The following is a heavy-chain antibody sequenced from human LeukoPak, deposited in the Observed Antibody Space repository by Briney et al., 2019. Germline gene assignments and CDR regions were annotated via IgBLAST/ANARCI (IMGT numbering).Heavy chain of an antibody. J-gene: IGHJ4*02. CDR2: MNPNSGNT. Sequence: ASVKVSCKASGYTFTSDDINWVRQATGQGLEWMGWMNPNSGNTGYAQKFQGRVTMTRNTSISTAYMELSSLRSEDTAVYYCARRLEADYHGGSGYYSGVDFRGQGTLVTVSS. D-gene: IGHD3-22*01. CDR1: GYTFTSDD. CDR3: ARRLEADYHGGSGYYSGVDF. V-gene: IGHV1-8*01.